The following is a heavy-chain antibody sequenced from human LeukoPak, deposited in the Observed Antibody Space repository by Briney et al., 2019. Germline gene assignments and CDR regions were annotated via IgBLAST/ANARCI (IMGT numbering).Heavy chain of an antibody. CDR1: GGSLSTYY. Sequence: SETLSLTCTVSGGSLSTYYWGWIRQPPGKGLEWIGSIYYSGSTYYNPSLKSRVTISVDTSKNQFSLKLSSVTAADTAVYYCATPFTMVRGVPFDYWGQGTLVTVSS. D-gene: IGHD3-10*01. J-gene: IGHJ4*02. CDR2: IYYSGST. V-gene: IGHV4-39*01. CDR3: ATPFTMVRGVPFDY.